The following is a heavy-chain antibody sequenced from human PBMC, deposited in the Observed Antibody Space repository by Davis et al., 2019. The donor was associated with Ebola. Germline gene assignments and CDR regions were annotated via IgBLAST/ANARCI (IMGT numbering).Heavy chain of an antibody. V-gene: IGHV3-48*02. CDR3: ARGRDYGDYYYAMDV. CDR2: ISTTSTI. J-gene: IGHJ6*02. D-gene: IGHD4-17*01. CDR1: GFTFSTYS. Sequence: PGGSLRLSCAASGFTFSTYSMNWVRQAPGKGLEWVSYISTTSTIYYADSVKGRFTISRDNAKNSLYLQMNSLRDEDTAVYYCARGRDYGDYYYAMDVWGQGTTVTVSS.